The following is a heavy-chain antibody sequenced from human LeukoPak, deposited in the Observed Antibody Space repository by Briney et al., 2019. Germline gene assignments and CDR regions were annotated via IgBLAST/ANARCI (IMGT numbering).Heavy chain of an antibody. D-gene: IGHD3-10*01. CDR1: GGSISSSNW. Sequence: SGTLSLTCAVSGGSISSSNWWSWVRQPPGKGLEWIGEIYHSGSTNYNPSLKSRVTISVDKSKNQFSLKLSSVTAADTAVYYCAGGIVPDYYGSGSYYSFDYWGQGTLVTVSS. CDR2: IYHSGST. CDR3: AGGIVPDYYGSGSYYSFDY. J-gene: IGHJ4*02. V-gene: IGHV4-4*02.